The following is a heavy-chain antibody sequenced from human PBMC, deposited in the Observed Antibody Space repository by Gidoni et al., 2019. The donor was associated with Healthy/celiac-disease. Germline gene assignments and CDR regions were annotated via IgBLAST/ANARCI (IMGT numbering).Heavy chain of an antibody. Sequence: QVQLQESGPGLVKPSQTLSLTCAVSGGSISSGGYSWSWIRQPPGKGLEWMGYIYYSGSTYYNPSLKSRVTISVDTSKNQFSLKLSSVTAADTAVYYCARGGGYSYGYGGMDVWGQGTTVTVSS. V-gene: IGHV4-30-4*07. CDR1: GGSISSGGYS. CDR3: ARGGGYSYGYGGMDV. CDR2: IYYSGST. J-gene: IGHJ6*02. D-gene: IGHD5-18*01.